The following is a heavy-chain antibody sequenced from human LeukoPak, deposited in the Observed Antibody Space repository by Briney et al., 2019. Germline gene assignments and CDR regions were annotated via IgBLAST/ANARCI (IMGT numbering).Heavy chain of an antibody. CDR3: ARVDSDVLRFLEWLPQLDY. V-gene: IGHV3-21*01. Sequence: GGSLRLSCTTSGFTFGDYPMSWVRQAPGKGLEWVSSISSSSSYIYYADSVKGRFTISRDNAKNSLYLQMNSLRAEDTAVYYCARVDSDVLRFLEWLPQLDYWGQGTLVTVSS. D-gene: IGHD3-3*01. CDR1: GFTFGDYP. J-gene: IGHJ4*02. CDR2: ISSSSSYI.